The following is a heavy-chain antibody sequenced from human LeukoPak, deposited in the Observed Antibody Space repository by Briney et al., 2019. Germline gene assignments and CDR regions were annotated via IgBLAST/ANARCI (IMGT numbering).Heavy chain of an antibody. D-gene: IGHD6-19*01. CDR2: IIPIFGTA. CDR1: GGTFSSYA. CDR3: ARGGAYSSGWYVDY. Sequence: EASVKVSCKASGGTFSSYAISWVRQAPGQGLEWMGGIIPIFGTANYAQKFQGRVTITADESTSTAYMELSSLRSEDTAVYYCARGGAYSSGWYVDYWGQGTLVTVSS. J-gene: IGHJ4*02. V-gene: IGHV1-69*13.